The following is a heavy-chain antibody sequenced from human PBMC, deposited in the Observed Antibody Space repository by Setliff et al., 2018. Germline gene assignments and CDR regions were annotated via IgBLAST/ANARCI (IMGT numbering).Heavy chain of an antibody. CDR2: ISSSSSYI. CDR3: TRDKDKDFDF. J-gene: IGHJ4*02. V-gene: IGHV3-21*01. CDR1: GFTFSSYS. Sequence: PGGSLRLSCAASGFTFSSYSMNWVRQAPGKGLEWVSSISSSSSYIYYAESLKGRFTISRDNAKNSLYLQMNSLRAEDTAVYYCTRDKDKDFDFWGQGTLVTVSS.